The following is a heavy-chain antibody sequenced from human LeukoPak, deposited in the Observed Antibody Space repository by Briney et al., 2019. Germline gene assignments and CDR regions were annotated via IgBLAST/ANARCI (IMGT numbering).Heavy chain of an antibody. Sequence: SQTLSLTCAISGESVSSDNAAWNWIRQSPSRGLEWLGRTYYRSKWHYHYAISVKSRITVNPDTSKNQFSLQLNSVTPEDTAVYYCARGNLHFDYWGQGTLVTVSS. CDR2: TYYRSKWHY. CDR3: ARGNLHFDY. CDR1: GESVSSDNAA. J-gene: IGHJ4*02. V-gene: IGHV6-1*01.